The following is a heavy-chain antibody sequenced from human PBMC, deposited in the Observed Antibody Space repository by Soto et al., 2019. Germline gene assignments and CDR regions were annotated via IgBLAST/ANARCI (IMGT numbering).Heavy chain of an antibody. CDR2: INHSGST. D-gene: IGHD2-8*02. V-gene: IGHV4-34*01. J-gene: IGHJ4*02. CDR3: ARGRLRLVQDY. CDR1: GGSFSGYY. Sequence: QVQLQQWGAGLLKPSETLSLTCVVYGGSFSGYYWSWIRQPPGKGLEWIGEINHSGSTNYNPSLKRRVTISVDTSENHFSLKLGSVTAADTAVYYCARGRLRLVQDYWGQGTLVTVSS.